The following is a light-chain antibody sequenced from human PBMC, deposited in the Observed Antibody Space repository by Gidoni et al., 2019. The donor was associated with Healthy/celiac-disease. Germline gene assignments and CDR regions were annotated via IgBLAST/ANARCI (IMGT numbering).Light chain of an antibody. Sequence: SYDLPQPPSVSVSPGQTARITSSGDKLGDKYACWYQQKPDQSPVLVIYQDSKRPAGIPERFSGSNSGNTATLTISGTQAMDEADYYCQAWDSSTVVFGGGTKLTVL. V-gene: IGLV3-1*01. CDR2: QDS. CDR1: KLGDKY. J-gene: IGLJ2*01. CDR3: QAWDSSTVV.